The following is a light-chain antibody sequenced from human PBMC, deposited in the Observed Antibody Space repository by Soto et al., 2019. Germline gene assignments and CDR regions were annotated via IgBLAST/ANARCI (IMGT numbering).Light chain of an antibody. CDR1: QSISSW. Sequence: DIQMTQSPSTLSASVGDRVTITCRASQSISSWLAWYQQKPGKAPKLLIYKASSLESEVPSRFSGSGSGTEFTLTISSLQPDDFATYYCLQYSTSFRTFGPGTKVEIK. CDR2: KAS. J-gene: IGKJ1*01. CDR3: LQYSTSFRT. V-gene: IGKV1-5*03.